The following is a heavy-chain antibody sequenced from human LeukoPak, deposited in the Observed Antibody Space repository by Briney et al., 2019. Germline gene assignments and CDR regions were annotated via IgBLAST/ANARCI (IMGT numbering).Heavy chain of an antibody. CDR1: GYTFTGYY. CDR2: INPNSGGT. CDR3: AREGGNWNYKFDY. Sequence: ASVKVSCKASGYTFTGYYMHWVRQAPGQGLEWMGRINPNSGGTNYAQKFQGRVTMTRDTSIRTAYMELSRLRSDDTAVYYCAREGGNWNYKFDYWGQGTLVTVSS. J-gene: IGHJ4*02. D-gene: IGHD1-7*01. V-gene: IGHV1-2*06.